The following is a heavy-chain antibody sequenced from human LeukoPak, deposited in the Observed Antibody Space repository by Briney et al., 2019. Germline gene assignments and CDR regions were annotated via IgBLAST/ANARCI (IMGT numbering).Heavy chain of an antibody. D-gene: IGHD2-2*01. Sequence: SETLSLTCSVSGGSPSSHYWSWIRQPPRKGLELIGHIHDTGSTFYNPSLRGRVTISLDTSNNQFSLKLTSMTAADTAVYYCARFSSGCSTSSCYLTYWGQGTLVTVS. J-gene: IGHJ4*02. V-gene: IGHV4-59*11. CDR2: IHDTGST. CDR3: ARFSSGCSTSSCYLTY. CDR1: GGSPSSHY.